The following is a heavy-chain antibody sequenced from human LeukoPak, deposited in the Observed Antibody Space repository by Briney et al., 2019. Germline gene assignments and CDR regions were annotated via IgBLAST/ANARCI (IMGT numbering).Heavy chain of an antibody. Sequence: SETLSLTCTVSGGSISSYYWSWVRQPAGKGLEWIRRIYTSGSTNYNPSLKSRVTTSVRTSKNQCSLMLSSGTAADTAVYYCARDRASGGYDYWGQGTLVTVSS. J-gene: IGHJ4*02. D-gene: IGHD5-18*01. CDR1: GGSISSYY. CDR3: ARDRASGGYDY. V-gene: IGHV4-4*07. CDR2: IYTSGST.